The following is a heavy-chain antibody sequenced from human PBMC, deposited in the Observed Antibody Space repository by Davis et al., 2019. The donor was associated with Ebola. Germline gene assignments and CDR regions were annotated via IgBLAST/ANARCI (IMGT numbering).Heavy chain of an antibody. V-gene: IGHV1-8*01. J-gene: IGHJ5*02. CDR1: GYTFTSYD. D-gene: IGHD6-13*01. CDR3: ARASWATVGTRWFDP. Sequence: AASVKVSCKASGYTFTSYDINWVRQATGQGFEWMGWMNPNSGNTGYAQKFQGRVTMTRDTSTSTAYKELSSLRSEDTAVYYCARASWATVGTRWFDPWGQGTLVTVSS. CDR2: MNPNSGNT.